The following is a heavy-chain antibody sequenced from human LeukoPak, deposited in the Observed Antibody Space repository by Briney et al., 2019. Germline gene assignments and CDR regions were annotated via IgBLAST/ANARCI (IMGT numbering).Heavy chain of an antibody. D-gene: IGHD5-18*01. CDR2: ISFDGSDH. J-gene: IGHJ4*02. CDR1: GFTFSHHG. V-gene: IGHV3-30*18. Sequence: GGSLRLSCAATGFTFSHHGMHWVRQAPGKGLEWVEAISFDGSDHYYADSVKGRFTMSRDNSKNTVCLQMNSLRAEDTAVYYCAKDYEDTAGAGLDSWGQGSLVTVSS. CDR3: AKDYEDTAGAGLDS.